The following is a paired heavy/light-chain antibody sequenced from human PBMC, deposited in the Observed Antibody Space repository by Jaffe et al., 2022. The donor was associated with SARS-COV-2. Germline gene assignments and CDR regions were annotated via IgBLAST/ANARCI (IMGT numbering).Light chain of an antibody. V-gene: IGKV3-20*01. Sequence: EIVLTQSPGTLSLSPGESATLSCRASQTVTSSYLAWYQQRPGQAPRLLIYGGYTRATGIPDRFSGSVSGTDFTLTISRLEPEDFALYYCQQYHSSETFGQGTRLEIK. J-gene: IGKJ2*01. CDR3: QQYHSSET. CDR2: GGY. CDR1: QTVTSSY.
Heavy chain of an antibody. CDR3: ARALRDYYYGLDV. Sequence: QVQLQESGPGLVKPSQTLSLTCSVSGGSISSASSYWSWIRQPAGKGLEWIGRIYSSGSTNYNPSLQSRVTISVDTSKNQFSLKLVSVTAADTAVYYCARALRDYYYGLDVWGQGTTVTVSS. J-gene: IGHJ6*02. V-gene: IGHV4-61*02. CDR1: GGSISSASSY. CDR2: IYSSGST.